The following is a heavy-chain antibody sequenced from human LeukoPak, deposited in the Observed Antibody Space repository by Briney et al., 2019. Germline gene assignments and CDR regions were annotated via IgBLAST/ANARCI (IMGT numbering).Heavy chain of an antibody. J-gene: IGHJ6*02. CDR3: TTDDGRSGIYPTPLLYYYGMDV. Sequence: GASVKVSCKASGYTFTSYGISWVRQAPGQGLEWMGWISAYNGNTNYAQKLQGRVTMTTDTSTSTAYMELRSLRSEDTAVYYCTTDDGRSGIYPTPLLYYYGMDVWGQGTTVTVSS. V-gene: IGHV1-18*01. CDR1: GYTFTSYG. D-gene: IGHD1-26*01. CDR2: ISAYNGNT.